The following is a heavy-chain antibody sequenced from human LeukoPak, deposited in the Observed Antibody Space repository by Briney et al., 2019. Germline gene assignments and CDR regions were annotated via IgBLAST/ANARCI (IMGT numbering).Heavy chain of an antibody. Sequence: PGGSLRLSCAASGFTFSSYWMHWVRQAPGKGLVWISRINSDGSSTSYADSVKGRFTISRDNAKNTLYLQMNSLRAEDTAVYYCARDHRGGVGYYYYYYMDVWGKGTTVTISS. J-gene: IGHJ6*03. CDR1: GFTFSSYW. CDR3: ARDHRGGVGYYYYYYMDV. D-gene: IGHD3-16*01. V-gene: IGHV3-74*01. CDR2: INSDGSST.